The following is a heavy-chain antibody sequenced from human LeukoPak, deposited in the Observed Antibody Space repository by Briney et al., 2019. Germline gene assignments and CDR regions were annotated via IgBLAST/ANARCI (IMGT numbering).Heavy chain of an antibody. D-gene: IGHD3-16*01. V-gene: IGHV3-21*01. J-gene: IGHJ4*02. Sequence: GGSLRLSCGASGFTFSAYTMSWVRQAPGKGLEWVSSFTSSSSSIYYADSVKGRFTISRDNAKNSLYLQLSSLGAEDTAVYYCARGWGSYYFDSWGQGTLVTVSS. CDR1: GFTFSAYT. CDR2: FTSSSSSI. CDR3: ARGWGSYYFDS.